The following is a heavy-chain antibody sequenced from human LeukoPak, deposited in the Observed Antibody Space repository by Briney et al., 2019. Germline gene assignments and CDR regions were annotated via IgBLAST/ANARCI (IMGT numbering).Heavy chain of an antibody. D-gene: IGHD2-8*02. CDR3: VSGGTTNFPFDY. Sequence: ASVKFSCKASGGTFSSYAISWVRQAPGQGLEWMGGIIPIFGTANYAQKFQGRVTITTDESTSTAYMELSSLRSEDTVVYYCVSGGTTNFPFDYWGQGTLVTVSS. V-gene: IGHV1-69*05. CDR1: GGTFSSYA. CDR2: IIPIFGTA. J-gene: IGHJ4*02.